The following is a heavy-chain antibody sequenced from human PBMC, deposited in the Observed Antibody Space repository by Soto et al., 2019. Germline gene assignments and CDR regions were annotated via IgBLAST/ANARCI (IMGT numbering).Heavy chain of an antibody. D-gene: IGHD3-10*01. CDR3: ARVPYYYGSGSSDY. CDR2: IYNSGSA. CDR1: GGSINSGAYY. Sequence: PSETLSLTCTVFGGSINSGAYYWSWIRHHPGRGLEWIGYIYNSGSAYYNPSLKSRLVLSIDTSNNQFSLKLSYVSAADTAVYYCARVPYYYGSGSSDYWGQGILVTVST. V-gene: IGHV4-31*03. J-gene: IGHJ4*02.